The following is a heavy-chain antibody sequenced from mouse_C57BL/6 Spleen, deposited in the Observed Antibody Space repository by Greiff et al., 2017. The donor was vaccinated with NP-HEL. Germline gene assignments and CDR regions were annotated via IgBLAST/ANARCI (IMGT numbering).Heavy chain of an antibody. J-gene: IGHJ3*01. Sequence: EVMLVESGGGLVKPGGSLKLSCAASGFTFSSYTMSWVRQTPEKRLEWVATISGGGGNTYYPDSVKGRFTISRDNAKNTLYLQMSSLRSEVTALYYCARGIYYGSSPWFAYWGQGTLVTVSA. D-gene: IGHD1-1*01. CDR1: GFTFSSYT. CDR3: ARGIYYGSSPWFAY. CDR2: ISGGGGNT. V-gene: IGHV5-9*01.